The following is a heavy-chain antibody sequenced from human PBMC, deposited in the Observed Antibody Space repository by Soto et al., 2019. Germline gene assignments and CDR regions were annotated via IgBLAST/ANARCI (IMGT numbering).Heavy chain of an antibody. V-gene: IGHV4-34*01. J-gene: IGHJ4*02. Sequence: QVQLQQWGAGLLKPSETLSLTCAVYGGSFSGYYWTWIRQYPEKGLECIGEVNHSGTTYYNPSLKTRVTISVHTPKNQFSLKMSSVTAADTAVYYCARGIGYCSSINCYSSRRLRFDSWGQGTLVTVSS. CDR2: VNHSGTT. CDR3: ARGIGYCSSINCYSSRRLRFDS. D-gene: IGHD2-2*01. CDR1: GGSFSGYY.